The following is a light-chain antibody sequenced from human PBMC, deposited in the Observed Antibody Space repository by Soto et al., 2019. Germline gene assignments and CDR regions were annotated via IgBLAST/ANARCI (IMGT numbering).Light chain of an antibody. CDR2: DVS. J-gene: IGLJ2*01. Sequence: QSALTQPRSVSGSPGQSVTISCTGTSSDVGGYNYVSWYQQHPGKAPKLLIYDVSKRPSGLPDRFSGSKSGNTASLTISGLQAEDEADYYCCSYAGSYTVVFGGGTQLTVL. CDR3: CSYAGSYTVV. V-gene: IGLV2-11*02. CDR1: SSDVGGYNY.